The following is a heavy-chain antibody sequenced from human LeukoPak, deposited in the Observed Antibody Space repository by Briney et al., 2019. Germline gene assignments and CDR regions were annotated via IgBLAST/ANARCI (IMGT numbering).Heavy chain of an antibody. CDR1: GFTFSNAW. D-gene: IGHD3-10*01. V-gene: IGHV3-15*01. CDR3: TTGWLFMVRGLIVPDY. J-gene: IGHJ4*02. Sequence: GGSLRLSCAASGFTFSNAWMSWVRQAPGKGLEWVGRIKSKTDGGTTDYAAPVKGRFTISRDDSKNTLYLQMNSLKTEDTAVYYCTTGWLFMVRGLIVPDYWGQGTLVTVSS. CDR2: IKSKTDGGTT.